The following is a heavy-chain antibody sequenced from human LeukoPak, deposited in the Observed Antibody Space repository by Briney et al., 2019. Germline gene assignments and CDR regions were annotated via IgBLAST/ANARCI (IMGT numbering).Heavy chain of an antibody. CDR2: IDNSGNT. D-gene: IGHD3-3*01. CDR1: RGSISSYY. V-gene: IGHV4-59*01. CDR3: ARGRTTIFGVVIPHFDN. Sequence: SETLSLTCTVSRGSISSYYWSGIRQPPGKGLEWIGYIDNSGNTNSNPSLKSRVTMSVDTSKNQFSLKLSSVIAADTAVYYCARGRTTIFGVVIPHFDNWGQGTLVTVSS. J-gene: IGHJ4*02.